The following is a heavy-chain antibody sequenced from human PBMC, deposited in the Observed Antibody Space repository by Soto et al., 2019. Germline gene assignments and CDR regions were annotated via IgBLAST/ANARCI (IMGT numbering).Heavy chain of an antibody. CDR1: GGSISSYY. CDR2: IYYSGST. CDR3: ARGGSNNDYSNNYYYYGMDV. Sequence: PSETLSLTCTVSGGSISSYYWSWIRQPPGKGPEWIGYIYYSGSTNYNPSLKSRVTISVDTSKNQFSLKLSSVTAADTAVYYCARGGSNNDYSNNYYYYGMDVWGQGTTVTVSS. V-gene: IGHV4-59*01. J-gene: IGHJ6*02. D-gene: IGHD4-4*01.